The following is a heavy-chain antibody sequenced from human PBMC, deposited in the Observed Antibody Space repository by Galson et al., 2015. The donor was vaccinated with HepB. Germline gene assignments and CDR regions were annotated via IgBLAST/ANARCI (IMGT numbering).Heavy chain of an antibody. J-gene: IGHJ6*02. Sequence: SVKVSCKVSGYTLTELSMHWVRQAPGKGLEWMGGFDPEDGETIYAQKFQGRVTMTEDTSTDTAYMELSSLRSEDTAVYYCATDRFPLTTVVKGYYYYGMDVWGQGTTVTVSS. CDR2: FDPEDGET. V-gene: IGHV1-24*01. CDR3: ATDRFPLTTVVKGYYYYGMDV. D-gene: IGHD4-23*01. CDR1: GYTLTELS.